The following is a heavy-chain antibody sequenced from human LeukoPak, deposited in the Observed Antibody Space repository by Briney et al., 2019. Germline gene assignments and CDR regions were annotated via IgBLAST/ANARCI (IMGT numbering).Heavy chain of an antibody. CDR3: ARHHRLLWFGESKIGWFDP. CDR2: INYNWRT. CDR1: DDSISSNRYF. V-gene: IGHV4-39*01. D-gene: IGHD3-10*01. J-gene: IGHJ5*02. Sequence: SETLSLTCTISDDSISSNRYFWAWIRQPPGGGLEWIASINYNWRTYYNPSLKSRLTISIDTAKRQFSLKLSSVTAADTAVYYCARHHRLLWFGESKIGWFDPWGQGTLVTVSS.